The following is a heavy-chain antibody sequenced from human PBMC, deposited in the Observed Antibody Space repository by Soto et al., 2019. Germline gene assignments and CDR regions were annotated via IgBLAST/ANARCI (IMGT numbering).Heavy chain of an antibody. D-gene: IGHD5-12*01. CDR3: ARDEFLSDGYNGPFDY. J-gene: IGHJ4*02. CDR1: GFTFSSYE. Sequence: TGGSLRLSCAASGFTFSSYEMNWVRQAPGKGLEWVSYISSSGGTIYYADSVKGRFTISRDNAKNSLYLQMNSLRAEDTAVYYCARDEFLSDGYNGPFDYWGQGTLVTVSS. V-gene: IGHV3-48*03. CDR2: ISSSGGTI.